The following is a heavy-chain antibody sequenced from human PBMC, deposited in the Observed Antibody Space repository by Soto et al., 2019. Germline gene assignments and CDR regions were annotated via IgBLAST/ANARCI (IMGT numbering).Heavy chain of an antibody. J-gene: IGHJ6*02. CDR1: GGTFSSYA. Sequence: QVQLVQSGAEVKKPGSSVKVSCKASGGTFSSYAISWVRQAPGQGLEWMGGIIPIFGTANYAQKFQGRVTITADKSTSTAYMELSSLRSEDKAVYYCARRSGYSGYDLGYGMDVWGQGTTVTVSS. V-gene: IGHV1-69*06. D-gene: IGHD5-12*01. CDR2: IIPIFGTA. CDR3: ARRSGYSGYDLGYGMDV.